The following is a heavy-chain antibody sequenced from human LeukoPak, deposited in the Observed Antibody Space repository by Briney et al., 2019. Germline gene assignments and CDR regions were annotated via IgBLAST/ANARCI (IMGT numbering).Heavy chain of an antibody. Sequence: GGSLRLSCAASGFTFSSYSMNWVRQAPGKGLEWVSYISSSSSTIYYADSVKGRFTISRDNAKNSLYLQMNSLRAEDTAVYYCARQSGVGATPGEDWFDPWGQGTLVTVSS. D-gene: IGHD1-26*01. J-gene: IGHJ5*02. V-gene: IGHV3-48*01. CDR2: ISSSSSTI. CDR1: GFTFSSYS. CDR3: ARQSGVGATPGEDWFDP.